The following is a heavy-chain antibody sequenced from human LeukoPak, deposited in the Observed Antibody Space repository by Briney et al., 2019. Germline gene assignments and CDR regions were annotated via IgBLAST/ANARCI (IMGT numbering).Heavy chain of an antibody. V-gene: IGHV3-30*04. CDR2: ILYDGSNK. CDR1: GFTFSSYA. CDR3: ARDSAYDYVWGSYRYPYNWFDP. Sequence: PGGSRRLSCAAPGFTFSSYAMHWVRQAPGKGLEWGAVILYDGSNKYYADSVKGRFTISRDNSKNTLYLQMNNLRAEDTAVYYCARDSAYDYVWGSYRYPYNWFDPWGQGTLVTVSS. J-gene: IGHJ5*02. D-gene: IGHD3-16*02.